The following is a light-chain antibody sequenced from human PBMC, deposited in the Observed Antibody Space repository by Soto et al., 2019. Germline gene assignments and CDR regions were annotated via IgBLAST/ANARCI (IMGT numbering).Light chain of an antibody. CDR1: SSDVGSYNL. CDR3: CSYVDSSTVYV. J-gene: IGLJ1*01. CDR2: EGS. V-gene: IGLV2-23*01. Sequence: QSALTQPASVSGSPGQSITISCTGTSSDVGSYNLVSWYQQYPGKAPKLIIYEGSKRPSGVSDRFSVSRSGNTASLTISGLQAEDEADYYRCSYVDSSTVYVFGTGTKVTVL.